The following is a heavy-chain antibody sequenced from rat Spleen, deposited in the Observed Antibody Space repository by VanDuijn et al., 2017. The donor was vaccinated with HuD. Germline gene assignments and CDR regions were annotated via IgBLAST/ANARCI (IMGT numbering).Heavy chain of an antibody. D-gene: IGHD2-7*01. CDR3: VRQGYLRDWYFDF. V-gene: IGHV5-25*01. Sequence: EVQLVESGGGLVQPGRSMKVSCTASGFTFSNYDMAWVRQAPTKGLEWVASVSYDGSATYYRDSVKGRFTISRDNAKRTLYLQMDSLRSEDTATYYCVRQGYLRDWYFDFWGPGTMVTVSS. J-gene: IGHJ1*01. CDR1: GFTFSNYD. CDR2: VSYDGSAT.